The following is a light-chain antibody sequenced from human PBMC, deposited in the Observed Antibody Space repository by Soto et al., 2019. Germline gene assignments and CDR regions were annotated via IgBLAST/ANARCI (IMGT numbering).Light chain of an antibody. V-gene: IGLV2-23*01. Sequence: QSVLTQPASVSGSPGESITISCTGTSSDVGSYNLVSWYQQHPGKAPKLMIYEGSKRPSGVSNRFSGSKSGNTASLTISGVQAEDEADYYCCSYAGSGVVFGGGTKLTVL. CDR1: SSDVGSYNL. CDR3: CSYAGSGVV. CDR2: EGS. J-gene: IGLJ2*01.